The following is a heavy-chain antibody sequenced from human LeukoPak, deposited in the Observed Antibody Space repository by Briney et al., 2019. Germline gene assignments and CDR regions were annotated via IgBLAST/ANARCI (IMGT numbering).Heavy chain of an antibody. CDR3: ASRDPCSGGTCYGLGY. CDR1: GFTFSSYA. CDR2: ISGSGGST. J-gene: IGHJ4*02. Sequence: GGSLRLSCAASGFTFSSYAMSWVRQAPGKGLEWVSAISGSGGSTYYADSVKGRFTISRDNSKNMLYLQMNSLNAEDTAVYYCASRDPCSGGTCYGLGYWGQGTLVTVSS. D-gene: IGHD2-15*01. V-gene: IGHV3-23*01.